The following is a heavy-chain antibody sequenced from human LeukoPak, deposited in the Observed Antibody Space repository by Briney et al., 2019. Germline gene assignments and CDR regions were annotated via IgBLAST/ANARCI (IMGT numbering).Heavy chain of an antibody. CDR3: ARDSQITIRTEGGWFDP. D-gene: IGHD3-3*01. Sequence: ASVKVSCKASGYTFTSYGISWVRQAPGQGLEWMGWISAYNGNTNYAQKLQGRVTMTTDTSTSTAYMELRSLRSDDTAVYYCARDSQITIRTEGGWFDPWGQGTLVTVSS. J-gene: IGHJ5*02. V-gene: IGHV1-18*01. CDR2: ISAYNGNT. CDR1: GYTFTSYG.